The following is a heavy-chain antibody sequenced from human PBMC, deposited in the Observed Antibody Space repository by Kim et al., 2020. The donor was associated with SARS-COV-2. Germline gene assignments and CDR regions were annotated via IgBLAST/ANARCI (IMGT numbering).Heavy chain of an antibody. V-gene: IGHV1-69*13. D-gene: IGHD6-19*01. CDR1: GGTFSSYA. J-gene: IGHJ6*02. Sequence: SVKVSCKASGGTFSSYAISWVRQAPGQGLEWMGGIIPIFGTANYAQKFQGRVTITADESTSTAYMELSSLRSEDTAVYYCARDLPPVPYYYYGMDVWGQGTTVTVSS. CDR3: ARDLPPVPYYYYGMDV. CDR2: IIPIFGTA.